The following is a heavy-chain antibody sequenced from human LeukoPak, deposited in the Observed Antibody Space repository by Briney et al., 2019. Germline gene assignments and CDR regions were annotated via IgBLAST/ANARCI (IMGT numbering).Heavy chain of an antibody. CDR3: AKGARLRYFDWVPPVNFDY. J-gene: IGHJ4*02. CDR2: ISGSGGST. Sequence: GGSLRLTCAASGFTFSSYAMSWVRQAPGKGLEWVSAISGSGGSTYYADSVKGRFTISRDNSKNTLYLQMNSLRAEDTAVYYCAKGARLRYFDWVPPVNFDYWGQGTLVTVSS. D-gene: IGHD3-9*01. V-gene: IGHV3-23*01. CDR1: GFTFSSYA.